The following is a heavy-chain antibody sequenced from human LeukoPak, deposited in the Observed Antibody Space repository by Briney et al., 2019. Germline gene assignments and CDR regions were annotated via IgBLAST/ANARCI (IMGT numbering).Heavy chain of an antibody. CDR3: ARDPSLIGASYFDY. V-gene: IGHV3-66*01. J-gene: IGHJ4*02. CDR2: IYSGGST. D-gene: IGHD3-10*01. Sequence: PGGSLRLSCAASGFTFSNYAMSWVRQAPGKGLEWVSVIYSGGSTYYADSVKGRFTISRDNSKNTLYLQMNSLRAEDTAVYYCARDPSLIGASYFDYWGQGTLVTVSS. CDR1: GFTFSNYA.